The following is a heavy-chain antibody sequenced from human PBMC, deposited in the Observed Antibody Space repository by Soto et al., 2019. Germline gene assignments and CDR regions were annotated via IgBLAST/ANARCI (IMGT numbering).Heavy chain of an antibody. V-gene: IGHV3-48*02. Sequence: PGGSLRLSCAASGFTFSTYNMNWVRQAPGKGLEWVSYISSTSTIIYYADSVKGRFTISRDNAKNSLYLQMNSLRDEDTALYYCARDHIYTYGSDYWGQRTLVTVSS. CDR3: ARDHIYTYGSDY. CDR2: ISSTSTII. D-gene: IGHD5-18*01. J-gene: IGHJ4*02. CDR1: GFTFSTYN.